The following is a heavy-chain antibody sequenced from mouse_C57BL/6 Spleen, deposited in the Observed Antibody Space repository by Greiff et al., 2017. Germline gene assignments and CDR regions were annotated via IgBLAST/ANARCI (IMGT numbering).Heavy chain of an antibody. Sequence: DVQLVESGPGLVKPSQSLSLTCSVTGYSITSGYYWNWIRQFPGNKLEWMGYISYDGSNNYNPSLKNRISITRDTSKNQFFLKLNSVTTEDTATYYCARGELLRQRYFDVWGTGTTVTVSS. CDR2: ISYDGSN. J-gene: IGHJ1*03. CDR1: GYSITSGYY. CDR3: ARGELLRQRYFDV. D-gene: IGHD1-1*01. V-gene: IGHV3-6*01.